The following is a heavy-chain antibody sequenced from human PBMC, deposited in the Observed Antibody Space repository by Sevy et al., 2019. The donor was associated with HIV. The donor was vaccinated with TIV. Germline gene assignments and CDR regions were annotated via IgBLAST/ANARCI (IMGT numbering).Heavy chain of an antibody. CDR2: RFYSGAA. CDR1: GGSISSSRHY. CDR3: ARHPLGNWFDL. J-gene: IGHJ5*02. Sequence: SETLSLTCTVSGGSISSSRHYWGWIRQSPGKRLEWIGRRFYSGAAYYNPSLQSLVTMSVDTSNNQFSLKVNSVTAAETAVYYCARHPLGNWFDLWGQGILVTVSS. D-gene: IGHD3-16*01. V-gene: IGHV4-39*01.